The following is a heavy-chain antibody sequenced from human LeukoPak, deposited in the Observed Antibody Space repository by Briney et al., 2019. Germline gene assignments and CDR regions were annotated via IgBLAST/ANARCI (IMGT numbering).Heavy chain of an antibody. V-gene: IGHV3-74*01. D-gene: IGHD6-19*01. CDR3: ARVPITLAGTKDAKYFQH. J-gene: IGHJ1*01. Sequence: PGGSLRLSCAASGFTFSSYWMHWVRQAPGKGLVWVSRINSDGSSTNYADSVKGRFTISRDNAKNTLSPQMNSLRAEDTAVYYCARVPITLAGTKDAKYFQHWGQGTLVTVS. CDR2: INSDGSST. CDR1: GFTFSSYW.